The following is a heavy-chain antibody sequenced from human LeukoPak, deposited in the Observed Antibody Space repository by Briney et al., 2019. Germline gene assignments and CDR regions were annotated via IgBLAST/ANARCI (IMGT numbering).Heavy chain of an antibody. CDR2: VYYIGST. CDR1: GPSTIGYY. D-gene: IGHD3-10*01. V-gene: IGHV4-59*01. J-gene: IGHJ4*02. Sequence: PSQTLSLTCTVSGPSTIGYYWRWIRQPPGERLGCVGGVYYIGSTNSNTSLKSRVTMSVDTSKYQFSLKLSSVTAADTAVYYCARVPPRGSGSYSTDYWGQGTLVTVSS. CDR3: ARVPPRGSGSYSTDY.